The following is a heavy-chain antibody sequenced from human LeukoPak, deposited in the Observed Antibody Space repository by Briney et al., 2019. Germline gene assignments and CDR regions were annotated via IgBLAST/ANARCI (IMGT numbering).Heavy chain of an antibody. V-gene: IGHV3-7*01. CDR3: GYTNNFYH. CDR2: IKHDGSEE. J-gene: IGHJ4*02. Sequence: GGSLRLSCVASGLSISGQWMNWVRQAPGQGLEWVANIKHDGSEEYYVDSVKGRFTISRDDGRNSVSLQMNSVRAEDTVVYYCGYTNNFYHWGQGTLVVVSS. CDR1: GLSISGQW. D-gene: IGHD3-16*02.